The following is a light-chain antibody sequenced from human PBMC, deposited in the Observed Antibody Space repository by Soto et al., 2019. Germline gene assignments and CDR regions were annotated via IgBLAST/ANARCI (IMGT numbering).Light chain of an antibody. Sequence: DIQMTQSPSSLSASVGDRVTITCRASQGITNYLAWYQQKPGEVPKVLIYAASTLQSGVPSRFSGSGSGTDFTLTINSLQPEDVATYYCRKYDSAPCTFGPGTKVDIK. V-gene: IGKV1-27*01. J-gene: IGKJ3*01. CDR1: QGITNY. CDR2: AAS. CDR3: RKYDSAPCT.